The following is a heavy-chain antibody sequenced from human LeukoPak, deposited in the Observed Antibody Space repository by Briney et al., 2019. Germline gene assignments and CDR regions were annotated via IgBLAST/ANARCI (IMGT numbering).Heavy chain of an antibody. V-gene: IGHV4-61*01. CDR2: IYYSGST. CDR1: GGSVSSGSYY. Sequence: SETLSLTCTVSGGSVSSGSYYWSWTRQPPGKGLEWIGYIYYSGSTNYNPSLKSRVTISVDTSKNQFSLKLSSVTAADTAVYYCAVVVAAARVVGYWGQGTLVTVSS. CDR3: AVVVAAARVVGY. D-gene: IGHD2-15*01. J-gene: IGHJ4*02.